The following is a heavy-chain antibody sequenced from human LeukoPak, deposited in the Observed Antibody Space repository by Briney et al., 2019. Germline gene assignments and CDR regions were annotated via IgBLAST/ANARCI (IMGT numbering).Heavy chain of an antibody. CDR2: IHYSGST. CDR1: GGSISSHY. V-gene: IGHV4-59*11. CDR3: ARDRGSIGWFDP. D-gene: IGHD3-16*01. J-gene: IGHJ5*02. Sequence: SETLSLTCTVSGGSISSHYWSWIRQPPGKGLEWIGYIHYSGSTNYNTSLKSRVTISVDTSKNQFSLKLTSVTAADTAVYYCARDRGSIGWFDPWGQGTLVTVSS.